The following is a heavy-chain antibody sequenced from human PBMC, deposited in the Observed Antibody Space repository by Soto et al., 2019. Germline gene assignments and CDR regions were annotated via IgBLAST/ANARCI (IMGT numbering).Heavy chain of an antibody. D-gene: IGHD2-15*01. Sequence: QVQLVESGGGVVQPGRSLRLSCAASGFTFSSYAMHWVRQAPGKGLEWVAVISYDGSNKYYADSVKGRFTISRDNSKNTLYLQMNSLRAEDTAVYYCARAYCSGGSCCFDYWVQGTLVTVSS. CDR3: ARAYCSGGSCCFDY. V-gene: IGHV3-30-3*01. J-gene: IGHJ4*02. CDR1: GFTFSSYA. CDR2: ISYDGSNK.